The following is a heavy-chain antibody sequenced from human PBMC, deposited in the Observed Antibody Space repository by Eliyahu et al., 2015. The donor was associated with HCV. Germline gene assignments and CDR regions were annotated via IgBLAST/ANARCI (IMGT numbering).Heavy chain of an antibody. CDR3: ARGITYYYDSSGYYFQY. CDR1: GFTFSNYW. V-gene: IGHV3-7*01. D-gene: IGHD3-22*01. CDR2: IKQDGSET. J-gene: IGHJ1*01. Sequence: EVLLVESGGDLVQPGGSLRLSCAASGFTFSNYWMSWVRQTPGKGLEWVANIKQDGSETYYLDSVKGRFTVSRDNAKNSLYLEMNRLRSEDTAVYYCARGITYYYDSSGYYFQYWGQGTLVTVSS.